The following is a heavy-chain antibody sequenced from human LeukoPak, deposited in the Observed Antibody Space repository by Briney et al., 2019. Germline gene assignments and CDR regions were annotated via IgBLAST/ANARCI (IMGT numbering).Heavy chain of an antibody. CDR2: INPNSGAT. CDR3: ARGDCSVSGCHGGNWFDP. J-gene: IGHJ5*02. D-gene: IGHD2-15*01. V-gene: IGHV1-2*02. Sequence: GASVTVSCKASGYTFTGYYMHWVRQAPGQGLEWMGWINPNSGATNYAQSFQGRVTMTRDTSTNTAHMELSRLRSDDTAVYYCARGDCSVSGCHGGNWFDPWGQGTPVTVSS. CDR1: GYTFTGYY.